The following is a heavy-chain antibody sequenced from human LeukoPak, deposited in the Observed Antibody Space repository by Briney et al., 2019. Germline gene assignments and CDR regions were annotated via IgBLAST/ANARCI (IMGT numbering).Heavy chain of an antibody. CDR1: GFTFSSYA. J-gene: IGHJ4*02. D-gene: IGHD6-19*01. CDR3: AQEGSSSGWKLDN. V-gene: IGHV3-30*04. CDR2: ISYDGSNK. Sequence: GGSLRLSCAASGFTFSSYAMHWVRQAPGKGLEWVAVISYDGSNKYYADSVKGRFTISRDNSKNTLYLQMNSLRAEDTAVYYCAQEGSSSGWKLDNWGQGTLVTVSS.